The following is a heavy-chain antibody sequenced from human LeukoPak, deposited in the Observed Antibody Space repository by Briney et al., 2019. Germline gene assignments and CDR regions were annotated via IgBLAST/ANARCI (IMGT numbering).Heavy chain of an antibody. V-gene: IGHV3-48*01. CDR3: AKDRIAAAGMALFDY. CDR1: GFIFSDYA. J-gene: IGHJ4*02. Sequence: PGGSLRLSCAASGFIFSDYAINWVRQAPGKGLEWLSFVSGKSRAIYYADSVKGRFTISRDNSKNTLYLQMNSLRAEDTAVYYCAKDRIAAAGMALFDYWGQGTLVTVSS. D-gene: IGHD6-13*01. CDR2: VSGKSRAI.